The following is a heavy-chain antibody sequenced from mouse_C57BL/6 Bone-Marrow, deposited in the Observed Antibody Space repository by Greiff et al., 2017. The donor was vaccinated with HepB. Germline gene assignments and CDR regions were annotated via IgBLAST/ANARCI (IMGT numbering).Heavy chain of an antibody. V-gene: IGHV1-82*01. J-gene: IGHJ2*01. CDR1: GYAFSSYW. Sequence: QVQLQQSGPELVKPGASVKISCKASGYAFSSYWMNWVKQRPGKGLEWIGRIYPGDGDTNYNGKFKGKSTLTADKSSSTAYMQLSSLTSEDSAVDFCARSGMYYDYVGYWGQGTTLTVSS. CDR2: IYPGDGDT. CDR3: ARSGMYYDYVGY. D-gene: IGHD2-4*01.